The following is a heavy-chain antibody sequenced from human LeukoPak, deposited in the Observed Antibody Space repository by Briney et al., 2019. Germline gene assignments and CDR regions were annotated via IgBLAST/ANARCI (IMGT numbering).Heavy chain of an antibody. V-gene: IGHV1-69*05. J-gene: IGHJ4*02. CDR2: IIPIFGTA. CDR3: AVDNVITTVTTDY. Sequence: SVKVSCKASGGTFSSYAISWVRQAPGQGLEWMGRIIPIFGTANYAQKFQGRVTITTDESTSTAYIELSSLRSEDTAVYYCAVDNVITTVTTDYWGQGTLVTVSS. CDR1: GGTFSSYA. D-gene: IGHD4-17*01.